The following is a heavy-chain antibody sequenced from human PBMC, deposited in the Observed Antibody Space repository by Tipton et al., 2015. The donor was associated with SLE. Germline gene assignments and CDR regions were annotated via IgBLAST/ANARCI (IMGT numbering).Heavy chain of an antibody. Sequence: TLSLTCTVSGDSMRYYYWSWIRQPPGKGLDWIGSIFHRGTSYYNPSLKSRVTISVDTSKNQFSLRLTSVTAADTAVYYCGRHSGTYRDDYYYMDVWGKGTTVTVSS. D-gene: IGHD1-26*01. CDR1: GDSMRYYY. CDR3: GRHSGTYRDDYYYMDV. CDR2: IFHRGTS. V-gene: IGHV4-59*04. J-gene: IGHJ6*03.